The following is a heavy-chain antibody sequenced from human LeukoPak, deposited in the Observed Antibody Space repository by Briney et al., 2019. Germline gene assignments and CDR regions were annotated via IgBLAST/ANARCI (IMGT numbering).Heavy chain of an antibody. J-gene: IGHJ4*02. D-gene: IGHD2-15*01. CDR2: IYPGESGT. Sequence: GESLKISCRGSGYRFTNYWIGWVRQMPDKGLEWVGIIYPGESGTRYSPSFQGHVSISADKSISTAYLQWSSLKASDTAMYYCARLYLHCTGGTCLDIDYWGQGTLVTVSS. CDR3: ARLYLHCTGGTCLDIDY. V-gene: IGHV5-51*01. CDR1: GYRFTNYW.